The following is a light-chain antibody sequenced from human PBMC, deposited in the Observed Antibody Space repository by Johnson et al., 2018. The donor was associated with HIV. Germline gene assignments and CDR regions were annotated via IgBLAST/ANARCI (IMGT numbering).Light chain of an antibody. CDR3: GTWDSSLSARV. Sequence: HSVLTQPPSVSAAPGQKVTISCSGSSSNIGNNYVSWYQQLPGTAPKLLIYDNNKRPSGIPDRFSGSKSGTSATLGITGLQTGDEADYYCGTWDSSLSARVFGTGTKLTVL. CDR2: DNN. J-gene: IGLJ1*01. CDR1: SSNIGNNY. V-gene: IGLV1-51*01.